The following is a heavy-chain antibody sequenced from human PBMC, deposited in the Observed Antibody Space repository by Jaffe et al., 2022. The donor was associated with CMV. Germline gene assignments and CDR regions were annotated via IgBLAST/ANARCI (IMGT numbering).Heavy chain of an antibody. CDR1: GGSISSYY. Sequence: QVQLQESGPGLVKPSETLSLTCTVSGGSISSYYWSWIRQPPGKGLEWIGYIYYSGSTNYNPSLKSRVTISVDTSKNQFSLKLSSVTAADTAVYYCARQPEDMVRGVYYMDVWGKGTTVTVSS. CDR2: IYYSGST. CDR3: ARQPEDMVRGVYYMDV. D-gene: IGHD3-10*01. V-gene: IGHV4-59*08. J-gene: IGHJ6*03.